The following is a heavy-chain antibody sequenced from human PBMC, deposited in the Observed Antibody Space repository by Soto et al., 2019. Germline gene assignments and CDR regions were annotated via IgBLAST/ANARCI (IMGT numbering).Heavy chain of an antibody. CDR2: IYPGDSDT. J-gene: IGHJ6*02. D-gene: IGHD2-2*01. Sequence: GESLKISCKGSGYSFTSYWIGWVRQMPGKGLEWMGIIYPGDSDTRYSPSFQGQVTISADKSISTAYLQWSSLKASDTAMYYCARRERYCSSTSCLRNYYGMDVWGQGTTVTVSS. V-gene: IGHV5-51*01. CDR1: GYSFTSYW. CDR3: ARRERYCSSTSCLRNYYGMDV.